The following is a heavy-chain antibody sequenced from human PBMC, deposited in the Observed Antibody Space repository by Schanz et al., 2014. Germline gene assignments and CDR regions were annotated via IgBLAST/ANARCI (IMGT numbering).Heavy chain of an antibody. Sequence: QLQLVQSGAEVKKPGSSVKVSCKLSGGTFSSYTISWVRQAPGQGLEWMGRIIPILGIANYAQNFQGRVTITADKSTSTAYMELTSLRSEDTAVYYCASAYCSSTSCYTGYYYMDVWGKGTTVTVSS. CDR2: IIPILGIA. D-gene: IGHD2-2*02. CDR3: ASAYCSSTSCYTGYYYMDV. V-gene: IGHV1-69*02. CDR1: GGTFSSYT. J-gene: IGHJ6*03.